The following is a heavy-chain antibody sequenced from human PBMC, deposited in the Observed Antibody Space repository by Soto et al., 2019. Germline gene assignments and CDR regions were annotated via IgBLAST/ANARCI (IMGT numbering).Heavy chain of an antibody. J-gene: IGHJ5*02. CDR2: ISYDGSNK. Sequence: PVGSLRLSCAASGFTFSSYGMHWVRQAPGKGLEWVAVISYDGSNKYYADSVKGRFTISRDNSKNTPYLQMNSLRAEDTAVYYCAKGTYGDRLPSPHWFDPWGQGTLVTVSS. CDR1: GFTFSSYG. CDR3: AKGTYGDRLPSPHWFDP. D-gene: IGHD4-17*01. V-gene: IGHV3-30*18.